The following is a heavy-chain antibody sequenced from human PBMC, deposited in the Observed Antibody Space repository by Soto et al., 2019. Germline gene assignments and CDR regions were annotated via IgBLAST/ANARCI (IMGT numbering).Heavy chain of an antibody. Sequence: GGSLRLSCAAPGFTFSTYWMSWVRQAPGKGLEWVANIKPDGGEKWYVDSVRGRFTISRDNAKNSLYLQMNSLRAEDTAVYYCARGDFYDSSGPFSDAFDIWGQGTMDTVSS. J-gene: IGHJ3*02. V-gene: IGHV3-7*04. CDR2: IKPDGGEK. CDR1: GFTFSTYW. CDR3: ARGDFYDSSGPFSDAFDI. D-gene: IGHD3-22*01.